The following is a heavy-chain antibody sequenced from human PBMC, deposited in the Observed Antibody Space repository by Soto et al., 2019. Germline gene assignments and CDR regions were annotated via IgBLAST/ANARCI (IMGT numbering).Heavy chain of an antibody. V-gene: IGHV3-48*02. Sequence: PGGSLRLSCAASGFTFRSYSMNWVRQAPGKGLEWVSYISSSNRTINYADSVKGRFIISRDNAKNSLYLQMHSLRDEDTAVYYCQREGWPPLQTGMDVWGQGTTVTVSS. D-gene: IGHD2-15*01. J-gene: IGHJ6*02. CDR1: GFTFRSYS. CDR2: ISSSNRTI. CDR3: QREGWPPLQTGMDV.